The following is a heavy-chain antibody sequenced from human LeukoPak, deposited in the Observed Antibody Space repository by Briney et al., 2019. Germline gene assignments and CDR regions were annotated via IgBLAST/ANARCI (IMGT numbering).Heavy chain of an antibody. CDR3: ARIQNPYYGSGRKAFDT. J-gene: IGHJ3*02. D-gene: IGHD3-10*01. CDR1: GYTFTGYY. Sequence: ASVKVSCKASGYTFTGYYMHWVRQAPGQGLEWMGWINPNSGGTNYAQKFQGRVTMTRDTSISTAYMELSRLRSDDTAVYYCARIQNPYYGSGRKAFDTWGQGTMVTVSS. CDR2: INPNSGGT. V-gene: IGHV1-2*02.